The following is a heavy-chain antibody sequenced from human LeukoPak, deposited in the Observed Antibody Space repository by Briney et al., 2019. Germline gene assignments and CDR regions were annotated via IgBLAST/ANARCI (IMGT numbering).Heavy chain of an antibody. J-gene: IGHJ4*02. Sequence: GASVKVSCKASGYTFTGYYMHWVRQAPGQGLEWMGRINPNSGGTNYAQKFQGRVTMTRDTSISTAYMELSRLRYDDTAVYYCARDKYYDYVWGSYRADYWGQGTLLTVSS. V-gene: IGHV1-2*06. CDR1: GYTFTGYY. CDR3: ARDKYYDYVWGSYRADY. CDR2: INPNSGGT. D-gene: IGHD3-16*02.